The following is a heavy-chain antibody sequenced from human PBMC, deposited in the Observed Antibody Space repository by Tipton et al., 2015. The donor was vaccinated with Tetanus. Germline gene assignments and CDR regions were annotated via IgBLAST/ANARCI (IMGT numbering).Heavy chain of an antibody. V-gene: IGHV3-33*01. CDR2: SWYDSAAN. CDR3: AREEGCTGRSCISGAFDH. D-gene: IGHD2-8*02. CDR1: GFIISSYG. J-gene: IGHJ4*02. Sequence: SLRLSCAASGFIISSYGIQWVVRAPGKGLEWLAGSWYDSAANYYADSVKGRVTISRDNSKNTLYLQMNRLRAGGTALCYCAREEGCTGRSCISGAFDHRGPATQV.